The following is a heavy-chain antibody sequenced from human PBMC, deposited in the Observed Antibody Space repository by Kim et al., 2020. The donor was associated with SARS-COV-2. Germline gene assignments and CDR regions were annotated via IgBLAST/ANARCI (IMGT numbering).Heavy chain of an antibody. CDR3: AGSYPVRKQLVFSIDY. CDR2: IIPIFGTA. V-gene: IGHV1-69*13. CDR1: GGTFSSYA. D-gene: IGHD6-6*01. Sequence: SVKVSCKASGGTFSSYAISWVRQAPGQGLEWMGGIIPIFGTANYAQKFQGRVTITADESTSTAYMELSSLRSEDTAVYYCAGSYPVRKQLVFSIDYWGQGTLVTVSS. J-gene: IGHJ4*02.